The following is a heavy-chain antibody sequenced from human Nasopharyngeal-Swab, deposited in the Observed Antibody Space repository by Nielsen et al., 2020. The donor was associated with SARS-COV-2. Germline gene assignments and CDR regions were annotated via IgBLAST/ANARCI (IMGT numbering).Heavy chain of an antibody. V-gene: IGHV4-61*02. D-gene: IGHD3-16*01. Sequence: FTAPDSSTSSVSYYGSWIRQPAGKGLEWIGRIYTSGSTNYNPSLKSPVTISVDTSKNQFSLKLSSVTAADTAVYYCAGSGGGYFDYWGQGTLVTVSS. CDR1: DSSTSSVSYY. CDR3: AGSGGGYFDY. CDR2: IYTSGST. J-gene: IGHJ4*02.